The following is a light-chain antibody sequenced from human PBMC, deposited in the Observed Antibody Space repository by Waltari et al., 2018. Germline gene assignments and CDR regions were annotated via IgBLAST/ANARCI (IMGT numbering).Light chain of an antibody. CDR1: RRDAGGFNY. V-gene: IGLV2-14*01. CDR3: SSYTSSRTLV. J-gene: IGLJ2*01. Sequence: QSALTQPASVSEPPGQSITIACPGTRRDAGGFNYSSWYHQHPGKAPKLMIYEVNNRPSGVSNRFSGSKSGNTASLTISGLQAEDEADYYCSSYTSSRTLVFGGGTKLTVL. CDR2: EVN.